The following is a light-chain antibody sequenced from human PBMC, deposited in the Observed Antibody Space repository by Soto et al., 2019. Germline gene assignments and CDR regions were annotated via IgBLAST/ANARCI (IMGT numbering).Light chain of an antibody. CDR3: CSYAGSPYV. J-gene: IGLJ1*01. CDR2: DVT. CDR1: SSDVGAYDY. Sequence: QSVLTQPRSVSGSPGQSVAISCTGTSSDVGAYDYVSWYQQHPGKAPKLMIYDVTKRPSGVPDRFSGSKSGNTASLIISGLQPEDESDYYCCSYAGSPYVFGTGTKLTVL. V-gene: IGLV2-11*01.